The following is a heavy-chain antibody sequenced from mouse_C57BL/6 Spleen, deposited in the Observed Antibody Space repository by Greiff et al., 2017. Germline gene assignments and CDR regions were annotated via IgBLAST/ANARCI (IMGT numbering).Heavy chain of an antibody. D-gene: IGHD2-4*01. CDR1: GYTFTSYG. J-gene: IGHJ3*01. CDR2: IYPRSGNT. CDR3: ARERDYEVDY. V-gene: IGHV1-81*01. Sequence: QVQLQQSGAELARPGASVKLSCKASGYTFTSYGISWVKQRTGQGLEWIGEIYPRSGNTYYNEKFKGKATLTADKSSSTAYMELRSLTSEDSAVYFCARERDYEVDYWGQGTLVTVSA.